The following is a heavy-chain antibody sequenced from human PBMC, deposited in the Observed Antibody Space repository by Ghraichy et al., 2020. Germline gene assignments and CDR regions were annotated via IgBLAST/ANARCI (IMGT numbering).Heavy chain of an antibody. V-gene: IGHV3-23*01. CDR2: IGGSGAQT. CDR3: AKERLRMGASFDV. Sequence: GGSLRLSCAASGFTFSSHAMTWVRQPPGKGLEWVAAIGGSGAQTFYADSVRGRFTISRDNSKNTLFLQMNNLRTEDTAVYYCAKERLRMGASFDVWGQGTMVTVSS. CDR1: GFTFSSHA. D-gene: IGHD3-16*01. J-gene: IGHJ3*01.